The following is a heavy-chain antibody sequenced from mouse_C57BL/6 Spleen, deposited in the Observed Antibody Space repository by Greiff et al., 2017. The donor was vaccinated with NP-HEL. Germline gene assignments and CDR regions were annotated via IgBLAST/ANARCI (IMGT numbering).Heavy chain of an antibody. J-gene: IGHJ4*01. V-gene: IGHV1-18*01. CDR2: INPNNGGT. CDR1: GYTFTDYN. CDR3: AREGKYDYDEAMDY. D-gene: IGHD2-4*01. Sequence: EVHLVESGPELVKPGASVKIPCKASGYTFTDYNMDWVKQSHGKSLEWIGDINPNNGGTIYNQKFKGKATLTVDKSSSTAYMELRSLTSEDTAVYYCAREGKYDYDEAMDYWGQGTSVTVSS.